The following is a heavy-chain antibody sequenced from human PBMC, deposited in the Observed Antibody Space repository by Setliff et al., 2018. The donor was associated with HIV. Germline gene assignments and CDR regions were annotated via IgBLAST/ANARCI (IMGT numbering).Heavy chain of an antibody. V-gene: IGHV1-18*01. J-gene: IGHJ6*02. CDR3: ARDHCSSSGCYEYSYYGMDV. CDR2: INSFNAIT. Sequence: ASVKVSCKASGYTFTSYGISWVRQAPGQGLEWMGWINSFNAITNYAQKFRGRVTMTRDTSISTAYMEVSRLRSDDTAVYYCARDHCSSSGCYEYSYYGMDVWGQGTTVTV. D-gene: IGHD2-2*01. CDR1: GYTFTSYG.